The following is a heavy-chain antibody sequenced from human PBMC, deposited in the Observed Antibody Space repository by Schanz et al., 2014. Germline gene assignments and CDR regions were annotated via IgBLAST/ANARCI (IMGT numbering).Heavy chain of an antibody. D-gene: IGHD4-17*01. CDR2: IYYRGNT. V-gene: IGHV4-59*08. J-gene: IGHJ4*02. Sequence: QVQLQESGPGLVKPSETLSLTCTVSGGSISSYYWSWIRQPPGKGLEWIGFIYYRGNTNYNPSLPSRDTMSVHTSKNQFSVKLSSVTAADTAVYYCARRIWDGDYYYFDYWGQGTLVTVSS. CDR3: ARRIWDGDYYYFDY. CDR1: GGSISSYY.